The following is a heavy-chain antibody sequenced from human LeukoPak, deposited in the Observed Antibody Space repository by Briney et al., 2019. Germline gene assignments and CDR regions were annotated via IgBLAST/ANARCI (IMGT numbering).Heavy chain of an antibody. Sequence: GGSLRLSCTASGFTFSSYAMSWVRQAPGKGLEWVSAISGSGGSTYYADSVKGRFTISRDNSKNTLFLQINSLRAEDTAVYYCAKGVVPAAIEGFDYWGQGTLVTVSS. J-gene: IGHJ4*02. V-gene: IGHV3-23*01. CDR3: AKGVVPAAIEGFDY. CDR1: GFTFSSYA. CDR2: ISGSGGST. D-gene: IGHD2-2*02.